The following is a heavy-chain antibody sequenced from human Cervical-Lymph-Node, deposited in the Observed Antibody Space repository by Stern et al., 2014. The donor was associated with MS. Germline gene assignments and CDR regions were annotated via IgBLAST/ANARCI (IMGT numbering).Heavy chain of an antibody. J-gene: IGHJ6*02. Sequence: VQLVESGPRLVKPSGTLSLTCAVSGGSISSTNWWSWVRQPPGTGLEWIGEIYHSGTTSYNPSLKSRVTISVDKSKNQFSLKLTSVTAADTAVYYCARGKREQWVDTLYYYYGMDVWGQGTTVTVSS. D-gene: IGHD6-19*01. CDR1: GGSISSTNW. CDR2: IYHSGTT. V-gene: IGHV4-4*02. CDR3: ARGKREQWVDTLYYYYGMDV.